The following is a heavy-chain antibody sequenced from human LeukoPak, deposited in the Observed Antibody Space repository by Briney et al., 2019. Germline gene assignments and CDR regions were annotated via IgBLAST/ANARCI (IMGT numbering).Heavy chain of an antibody. CDR3: AKDRSGYCSSTSCLPQGYFQH. CDR2: IRYDGSNK. J-gene: IGHJ1*01. D-gene: IGHD2-2*01. Sequence: QPGGSLRLSCAASGFTFSSYGMHWVRQAPGKGLEGVAFIRYDGSNKYYADSVKGRFTISRDDSKNTLYLQMNSLRAEDTAVYYCAKDRSGYCSSTSCLPQGYFQHWGQGTLVTVSS. V-gene: IGHV3-30*02. CDR1: GFTFSSYG.